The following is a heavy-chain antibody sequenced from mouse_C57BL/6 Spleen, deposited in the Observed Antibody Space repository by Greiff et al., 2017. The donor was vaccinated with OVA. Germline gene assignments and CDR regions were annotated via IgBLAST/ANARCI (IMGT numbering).Heavy chain of an antibody. CDR3: ARRGVTTFMDY. Sequence: VQLQQPGAELVMPGASVKLSCKASGYTFTSYWMHWVKQRPGQGLEWIGEIDPSDSYTNYNQKFKGKSTLTVDKSSSTAYMQLSSLTSEDSAVYYCARRGVTTFMDYWGQGTSVTVSS. V-gene: IGHV1-69*01. J-gene: IGHJ4*01. D-gene: IGHD2-3*01. CDR1: GYTFTSYW. CDR2: IDPSDSYT.